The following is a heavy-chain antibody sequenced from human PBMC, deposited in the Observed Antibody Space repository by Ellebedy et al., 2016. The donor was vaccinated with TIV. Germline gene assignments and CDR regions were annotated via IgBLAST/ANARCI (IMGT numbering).Heavy chain of an antibody. CDR2: ISATESEK. CDR3: VRNGHPFTGYGNDY. Sequence: GGSLRLXXAASGFTFSTYGMHWVRQAPDKGLEWVAFISATESEKYYVDSVKGRFTISRDNAKNTVSLQMNSLRADDSAVYYCVRNGHPFTGYGNDYWGQGTLVTVSS. V-gene: IGHV3-33*01. CDR1: GFTFSTYG. J-gene: IGHJ4*02. D-gene: IGHD2-2*03.